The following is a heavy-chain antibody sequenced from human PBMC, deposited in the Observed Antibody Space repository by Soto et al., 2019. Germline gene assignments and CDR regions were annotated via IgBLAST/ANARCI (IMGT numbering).Heavy chain of an antibody. CDR1: GYTFTSYY. CDR3: ARDRPPPVVVVIRDYYYGMDV. CDR2: INPSGGST. D-gene: IGHD3-22*01. J-gene: IGHJ6*02. V-gene: IGHV1-46*01. Sequence: QVQLVQSGAEVKKPGASVKVSCKASGYTFTSYYMHWVRQAPGQGLEWMGIINPSGGSTSYAQKFQGRVTMTGDTSTSTVYMERSSLRSEDTAVYYCARDRPPPVVVVIRDYYYGMDVWGQGTTVTVSS.